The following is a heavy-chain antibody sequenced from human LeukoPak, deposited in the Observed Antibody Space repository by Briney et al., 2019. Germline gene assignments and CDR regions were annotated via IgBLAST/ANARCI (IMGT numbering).Heavy chain of an antibody. CDR2: INPSGGST. J-gene: IGHJ3*02. Sequence: ASVKVSCKASGYTFTSYYMHWVRQAPGQGLEWMGIINPSGGSTSYAQKFQGRVTMTRDMSTSTVYMELSSLGSEDTAVYYCATHATVIDAFDIWGQGTMVTVSS. D-gene: IGHD4-17*01. CDR1: GYTFTSYY. V-gene: IGHV1-46*01. CDR3: ATHATVIDAFDI.